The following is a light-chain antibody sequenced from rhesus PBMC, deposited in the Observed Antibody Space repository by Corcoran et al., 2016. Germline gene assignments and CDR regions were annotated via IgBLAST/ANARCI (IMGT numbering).Light chain of an antibody. J-gene: IGKJ1*01. CDR2: AAT. CDR1: QAIANY. CDR3: QHYYNSPRT. Sequence: DIQMTQSPSSLSASVGDRVTITCRASQAIANYLAWYQQKPGEAPKLLINAATGLQSGIPSRFSGRGSGTDFTLTISSLQSEDFATYYCQHYYNSPRTFGQGTKVEIK. V-gene: IGKV1-25*02.